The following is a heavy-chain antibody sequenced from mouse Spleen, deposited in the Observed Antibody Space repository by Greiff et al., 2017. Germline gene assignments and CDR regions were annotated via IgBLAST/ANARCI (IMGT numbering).Heavy chain of an antibody. J-gene: IGHJ3*01. Sequence: EVMLVESGGGLVQPGGSLKLSCAASGFTFSSYGMSWVRQTPDRRLELVATINSNGGSTYYPDSVKGRFTISRDNAKNTLYLQMSSLKSEDTAMYYCAREGGYDGVFAYWGQGTLVTVSA. D-gene: IGHD2-2*01. CDR1: GFTFSSYG. CDR3: AREGGYDGVFAY. CDR2: INSNGGST. V-gene: IGHV5-6-3*01.